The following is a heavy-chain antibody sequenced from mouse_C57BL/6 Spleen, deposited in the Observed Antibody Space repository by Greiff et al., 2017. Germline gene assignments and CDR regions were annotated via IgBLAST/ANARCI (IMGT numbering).Heavy chain of an antibody. CDR3: ATSPYDYGVYWYFDV. V-gene: IGHV1-54*01. CDR2: INPGSGGT. Sequence: QVQLKQSGAELVRPGTSVKVSCKASGYAFTNYLIEWVKQRPGQGLEWIGVINPGSGGTNYNEKFKGKATLTADKSSSTAYMQLSSLTSEDSAVYFCATSPYDYGVYWYFDVWGTGTTVTVSS. D-gene: IGHD2-4*01. J-gene: IGHJ1*03. CDR1: GYAFTNYL.